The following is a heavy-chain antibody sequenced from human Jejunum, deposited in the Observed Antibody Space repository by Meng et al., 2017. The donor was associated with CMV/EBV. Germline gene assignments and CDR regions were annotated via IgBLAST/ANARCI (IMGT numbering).Heavy chain of an antibody. CDR2: IYWDDDK. D-gene: IGHD6-13*01. J-gene: IGHJ4*02. V-gene: IGHV2-5*02. Sequence: QITLKESGPTLVKPTQTLTLTCTFSGFSLTTSEVGVGWIRQPPGKTLERLALIYWDDDKRYSPSLKSRLTITKDTSKNQVVLTMTNVDPVDTATYYCAHKSEQQLALKAFDYWGQGILVTVSS. CDR3: AHKSEQQLALKAFDY. CDR1: GFSLTTSEVG.